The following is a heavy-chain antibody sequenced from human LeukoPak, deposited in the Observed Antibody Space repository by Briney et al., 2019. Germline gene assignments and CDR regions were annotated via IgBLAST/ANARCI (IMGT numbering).Heavy chain of an antibody. D-gene: IGHD3-22*01. V-gene: IGHV3-11*01. CDR2: ISSSGSTI. Sequence: GGSLRLSCAASGFTFSDYYMSWIRQAPGKGLEWVSYISSSGSTIYYADSVKGRFTISRDNSKNTLYLQMNSLRAEDTAVYYCAKMRDSRHLDAFDIWGQGTMVTVSS. CDR1: GFTFSDYY. J-gene: IGHJ3*02. CDR3: AKMRDSRHLDAFDI.